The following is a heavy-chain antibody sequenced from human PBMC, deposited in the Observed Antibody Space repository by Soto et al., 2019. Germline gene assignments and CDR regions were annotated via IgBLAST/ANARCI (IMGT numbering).Heavy chain of an antibody. J-gene: IGHJ6*02. CDR3: ARAITMTLARIFGMDV. V-gene: IGHV3-33*01. CDR1: GFFFQNYA. CDR2: IFYDGSND. D-gene: IGHD3-3*01. Sequence: PGRSLRLSCAGSGFFFQNYAMHWVRLAPGKGLEWVAYIFYDGSNDNYAESVKGRFTVSRDNSEGMMYLQMNNLRVEDTGVYFCARAITMTLARIFGMDVWGLGTTVTVSS.